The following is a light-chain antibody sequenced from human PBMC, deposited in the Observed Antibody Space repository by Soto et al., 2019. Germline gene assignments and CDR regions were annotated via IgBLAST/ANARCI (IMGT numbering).Light chain of an antibody. Sequence: EIVMTQSPATLSVSPGERATLSCRASQSVSSSYLAWYQQKPGQAPRLPIYGASSRATGIQDRFSGSGSGTDFTLTIRRLEPEEFAVYYCQQYGSSRVTVGQGTRLEI. CDR2: GAS. V-gene: IGKV3-20*01. CDR3: QQYGSSRVT. J-gene: IGKJ5*01. CDR1: QSVSSSY.